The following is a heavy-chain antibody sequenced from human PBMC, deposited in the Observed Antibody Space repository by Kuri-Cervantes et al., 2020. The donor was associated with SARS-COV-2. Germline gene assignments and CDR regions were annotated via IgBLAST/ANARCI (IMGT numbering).Heavy chain of an antibody. J-gene: IGHJ6*02. D-gene: IGHD3/OR15-3a*01. CDR2: ISSSSSYI. V-gene: IGHV3-21*01. CDR3: ARDSAGKYDLWSGYQYYYFYDMDV. Sequence: GGSMRLSCAASRFTFRSYSMNCVRQAPGKGLEWVASISSSSSYIYYSDSLRGRFTSSRDNAQHSLYLQRSSLGAEDTVVYYCARDSAGKYDLWSGYQYYYFYDMDVWGQGTAVTVSS. CDR1: RFTFRSYS.